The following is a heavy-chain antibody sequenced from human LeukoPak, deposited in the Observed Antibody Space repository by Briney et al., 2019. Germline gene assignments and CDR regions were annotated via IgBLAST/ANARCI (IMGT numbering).Heavy chain of an antibody. CDR1: GFTVSNNY. V-gene: IGHV3-66*01. CDR3: ARNILFAFDI. Sequence: GGSLRLSCAASGFTVSNNYMSWVRQAPGKGLEWVSVIYSSGGTYYADSVKGRFTISRDNSKNTLYLQVNSLRAEDTAMYYCARNILFAFDIWGQGTMVTVSS. J-gene: IGHJ3*02. CDR2: IYSSGGT.